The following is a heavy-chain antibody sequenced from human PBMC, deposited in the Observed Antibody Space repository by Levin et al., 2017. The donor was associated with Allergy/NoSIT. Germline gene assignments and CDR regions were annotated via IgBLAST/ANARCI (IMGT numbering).Heavy chain of an antibody. V-gene: IGHV3-66*01. D-gene: IGHD3-22*01. CDR3: ARDPPYYDSSGYYYYYGMDV. CDR1: GFTVSSTY. Sequence: LSLTCAASGFTVSSTYMSWVRQAPGKGLEWVSVIYSGGTTYYADSVKGRFTISRDNSKNTLYLQMNSLRAEDTAVYYCARDPPYYDSSGYYYYYGMDVWGQGTTVTVSS. J-gene: IGHJ6*02. CDR2: IYSGGTT.